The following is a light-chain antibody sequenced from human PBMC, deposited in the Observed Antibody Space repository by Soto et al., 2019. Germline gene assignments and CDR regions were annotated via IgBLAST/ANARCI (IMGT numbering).Light chain of an antibody. CDR1: QSVSID. CDR2: GAS. J-gene: IGKJ1*01. Sequence: EIVMTQSPATLSVSPGERATLSCRASQSVSIDLAWYQQTAGQAPRLLIYGASTRATGIPVRFSGSASGTEFNLTISSLQSEDVPVYYCQHYNKWPLTFGQGTKVEIK. V-gene: IGKV3-15*01. CDR3: QHYNKWPLT.